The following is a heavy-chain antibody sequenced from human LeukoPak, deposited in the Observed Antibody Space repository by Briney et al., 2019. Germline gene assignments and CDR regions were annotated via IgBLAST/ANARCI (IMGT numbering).Heavy chain of an antibody. CDR2: IFPSGGEI. D-gene: IGHD2-8*02. CDR3: ATYRQVLLPFES. CDR1: GFTFSTFA. Sequence: PGGSLRLSCAASGFTFSTFAIIWVRQPPGKGLEWVSSIFPSGGEIHYADSVRGRFTISRDNSKSTLSLQMNSLRAEDTAIYYCATYRQVLLPFESWGQGTLVTVSS. V-gene: IGHV3-23*01. J-gene: IGHJ4*02.